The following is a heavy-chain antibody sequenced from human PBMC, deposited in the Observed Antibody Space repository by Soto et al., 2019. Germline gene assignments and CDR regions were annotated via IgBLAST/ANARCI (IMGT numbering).Heavy chain of an antibody. D-gene: IGHD3-3*01. Sequence: ASVKVSCKASGYTFTSYAMHCVRQAPGQRREGMGWRDASNGNTKYAQKVQGRVTMTRNTSISTAYMELSSLRSEDTAVYYCARGLLSITIFGVVINPNNWFDPWGQGTLVTVSS. CDR3: ARGLLSITIFGVVINPNNWFDP. J-gene: IGHJ5*02. CDR1: GYTFTSYA. V-gene: IGHV1-3*01. CDR2: RDASNGNT.